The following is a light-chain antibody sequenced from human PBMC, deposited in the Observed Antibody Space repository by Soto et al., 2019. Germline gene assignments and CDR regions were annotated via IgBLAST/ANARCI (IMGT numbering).Light chain of an antibody. CDR3: SSYTSISTRV. V-gene: IGLV2-14*01. Sequence: QSALTQPAYVSGSRGQSITISCTGTSSDVGSYNYVSWYQQHPGKAPKLMIYEVSNRPSGVSNRFSGSKSGNTASLTISGLQAEDEANYYCSSYTSISTRVFGGGTQLTDL. CDR2: EVS. J-gene: IGLJ3*02. CDR1: SSDVGSYNY.